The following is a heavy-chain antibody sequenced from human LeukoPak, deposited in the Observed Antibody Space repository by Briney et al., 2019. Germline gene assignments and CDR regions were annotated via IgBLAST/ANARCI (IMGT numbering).Heavy chain of an antibody. Sequence: GGSLRLSCAASGFTFSSYAMSWVRQAPGKGLEWVSAISGSGGSTYYADSVKGRFTISRDNSKNTLYLQMNSLRAEDTAVYYCASPYGSGSYYLQTFDYWGQGTLVTVSS. J-gene: IGHJ4*02. V-gene: IGHV3-23*01. D-gene: IGHD3-10*01. CDR2: ISGSGGST. CDR3: ASPYGSGSYYLQTFDY. CDR1: GFTFSSYA.